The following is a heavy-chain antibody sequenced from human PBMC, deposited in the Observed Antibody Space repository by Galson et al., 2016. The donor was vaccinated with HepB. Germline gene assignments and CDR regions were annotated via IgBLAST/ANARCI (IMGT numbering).Heavy chain of an antibody. Sequence: SVKVSCKASADIFKNYGFSWVRQAPGQGLEWMGWLSLYNGNTQYSQKLQDRFTMTADTSTNTAYMELRSLRSDDTAVYYCASSGSERPQFDHWGQGTLITVSS. J-gene: IGHJ4*02. CDR2: LSLYNGNT. CDR3: ASSGSERPQFDH. D-gene: IGHD6-19*01. V-gene: IGHV1-18*01. CDR1: ADIFKNYG.